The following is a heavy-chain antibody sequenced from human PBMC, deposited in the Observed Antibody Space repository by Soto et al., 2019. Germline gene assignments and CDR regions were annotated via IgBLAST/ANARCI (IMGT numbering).Heavy chain of an antibody. J-gene: IGHJ4*02. D-gene: IGHD2-8*01. Sequence: SVKVSCKASGGTFSSYAISWVRQAPGQGLEWMGGIMPIFGTANYAQKFQGRVTSNADESTSTAYMELSSLRSEGTGEYYGARAESRYCTNAVCYVGNFDCWRQGTLVTVSS. V-gene: IGHV1-69*13. CDR1: GGTFSSYA. CDR3: ARAESRYCTNAVCYVGNFDC. CDR2: IMPIFGTA.